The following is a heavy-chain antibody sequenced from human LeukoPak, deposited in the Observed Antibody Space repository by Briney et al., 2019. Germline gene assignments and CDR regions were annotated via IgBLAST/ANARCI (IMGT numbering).Heavy chain of an antibody. D-gene: IGHD1-14*01. V-gene: IGHV3-53*01. CDR3: ARAPENYYYYMDV. J-gene: IGHJ6*03. CDR1: GFTVSSNY. Sequence: PGGSLRLSCAASGFTVSSNYMSWVRQAPGKGLEWVSVIYSGGSTYYADSVKGRFTISRDNSKNTLYLQMNSLRAEDTAVYYCARAPENYYYYMDVWGKGTTVTVSS. CDR2: IYSGGST.